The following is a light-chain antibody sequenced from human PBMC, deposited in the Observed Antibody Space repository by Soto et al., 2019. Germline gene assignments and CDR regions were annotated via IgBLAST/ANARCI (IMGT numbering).Light chain of an antibody. CDR1: QSISSW. J-gene: IGKJ2*01. V-gene: IGKV1-5*01. CDR3: HQYNDYVNS. Sequence: DIQMTQSPSTLSASVGDRVTISCRASQSISSWLAWYQQKPGMTPKLLIYDASRLESGVPSRFSGSGSGTEFTLTISSLQPDDFATYYCHQYNDYVNSFGQGTKLEMK. CDR2: DAS.